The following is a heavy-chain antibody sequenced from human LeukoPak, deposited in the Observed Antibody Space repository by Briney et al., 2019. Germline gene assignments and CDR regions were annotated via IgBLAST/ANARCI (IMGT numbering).Heavy chain of an antibody. Sequence: PSETLSLTCTVSGGSISGHYWSWIRQPPGKGLEWIGYIYYSGSTNYNPSLRSRVAISVDTSKNQFSLELSSVTAADTAVYYCARLHADTTLTPYYYYIYVWGKGNTVTVSS. CDR3: ARLHADTTLTPYYYYIYV. CDR2: IYYSGST. CDR1: GGSISGHY. V-gene: IGHV4-59*11. D-gene: IGHD1-1*01. J-gene: IGHJ6*03.